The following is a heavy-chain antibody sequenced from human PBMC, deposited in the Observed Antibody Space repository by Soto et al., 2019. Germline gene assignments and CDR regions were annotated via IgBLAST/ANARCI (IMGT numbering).Heavy chain of an antibody. CDR2: IIPILNSP. D-gene: IGHD2-2*01. CDR3: AREAPYCTSATCPKFYDMDV. J-gene: IGHJ6*02. V-gene: IGHV1-69*01. CDR1: GGTFGSYA. Sequence: QVQLVQSGAEVKKPGSSVKVSCKASGGTFGSYAITWVRRAPRQGLEWLGGIIPILNSPAYAQKFQARVVMTADEITNPAYMELNSLRFDDTAVYYCAREAPYCTSATCPKFYDMDVWGQGSTVTVAS.